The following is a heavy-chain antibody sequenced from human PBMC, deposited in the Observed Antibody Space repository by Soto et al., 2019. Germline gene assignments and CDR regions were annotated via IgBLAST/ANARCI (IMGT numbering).Heavy chain of an antibody. CDR3: ARDQGYDILIGGGGAFDI. Sequence: ASVKVSCKASGYTFTSYGISWVRQAPGQGLEWMGWISAYNGNTNYAQKLQGRVTMTTDTSTSTAYMELRSLRSDDTAVYYCARDQGYDILIGGGGAFDIWGQGTMVTVSS. D-gene: IGHD3-9*01. CDR2: ISAYNGNT. V-gene: IGHV1-18*01. J-gene: IGHJ3*02. CDR1: GYTFTSYG.